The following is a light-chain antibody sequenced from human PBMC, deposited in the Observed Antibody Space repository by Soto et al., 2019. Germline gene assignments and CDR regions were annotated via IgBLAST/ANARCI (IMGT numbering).Light chain of an antibody. CDR1: HDITNS. CDR2: DAS. Sequence: DIQMTQSPSSLSASVGDKVTITCQASHDITNSLNWYQQKPGKAPKLLIYDASNLETGVPSRFSGSGSGTDFTFTISSLQPEDIATYYYQQYHNLPLTFGQGVRLDIK. J-gene: IGKJ5*01. V-gene: IGKV1-33*01. CDR3: QQYHNLPLT.